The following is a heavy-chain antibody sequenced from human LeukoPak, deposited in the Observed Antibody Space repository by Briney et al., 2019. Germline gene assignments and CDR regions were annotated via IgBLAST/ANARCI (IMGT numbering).Heavy chain of an antibody. Sequence: PSETLSLTCTVSGYSIFNGYYWGWIRQPPEKGLEWIGTIYHSGSTYYNPSLKSRVTISVDTSKNLFSLKLSSVTAADTAVYYCAKDQKELSVYYMDVWGKGTTVTVSS. J-gene: IGHJ6*03. CDR1: GYSIFNGYY. V-gene: IGHV4-38-2*02. D-gene: IGHD1-26*01. CDR2: IYHSGST. CDR3: AKDQKELSVYYMDV.